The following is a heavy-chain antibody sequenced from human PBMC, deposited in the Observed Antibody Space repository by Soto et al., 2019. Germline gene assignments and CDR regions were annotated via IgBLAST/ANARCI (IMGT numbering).Heavy chain of an antibody. D-gene: IGHD6-19*01. V-gene: IGHV4-31*03. CDR3: ARGGLLPDY. CDR2: IFHSGST. CDR1: GGSITSGGFY. J-gene: IGHJ4*02. Sequence: SETLSLTCSVSGGSITSGGFYWSWVRQHPEKGLEWIAYIFHSGSTYYKPSLKSRVTISVDTSKNQFSPKLSSVTAADTAVYYCARGGLLPDYWGQGTLGTVS.